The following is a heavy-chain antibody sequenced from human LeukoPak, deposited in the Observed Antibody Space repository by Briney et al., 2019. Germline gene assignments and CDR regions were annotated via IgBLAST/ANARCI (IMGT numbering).Heavy chain of an antibody. CDR1: GFTFSSYS. Sequence: GGSLRLSCAASGFTFSSYSMNWVRQAPGKGLEWVSSISSSSSYIYYADSVKGRFTISRDNAKNSLYLQMNSLRAEDTAVYYCARDIAAAVSDYFDYWGQGTLVTVSS. CDR2: ISSSSSYI. V-gene: IGHV3-21*01. CDR3: ARDIAAAVSDYFDY. J-gene: IGHJ4*02. D-gene: IGHD6-13*01.